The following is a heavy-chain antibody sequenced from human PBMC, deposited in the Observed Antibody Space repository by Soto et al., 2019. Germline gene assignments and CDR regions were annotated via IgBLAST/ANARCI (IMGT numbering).Heavy chain of an antibody. CDR1: GYTFTSYG. V-gene: IGHV1-18*01. CDR2: ISAYNGNT. J-gene: IGHJ5*02. D-gene: IGHD3-9*01. CDR3: ARDATFDHWFDP. Sequence: ASVKVSCKASGYTFTSYGISWVRQAPGQGLEWMGWISAYNGNTNYAQKLQGRVTMTTDTSTSTAYMELRSPRSDDTAVYYCARDATFDHWFDPWGQGTLVTVSS.